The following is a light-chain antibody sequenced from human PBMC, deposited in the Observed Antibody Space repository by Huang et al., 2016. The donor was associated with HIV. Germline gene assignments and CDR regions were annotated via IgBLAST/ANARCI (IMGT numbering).Light chain of an antibody. V-gene: IGKV2-28*01. CDR3: MQALQTPST. CDR1: QSLLHSNGYNY. J-gene: IGKJ3*01. CDR2: LGS. Sequence: DIVMTQSPLSLPVTPGEPASISCRSSQSLLHSNGYNYLDWYLQKPGQSPQLLSYLGSTRASGVPDRFSGSGSGTDFTLKISRVEAEDVGVFYCMQALQTPSTFGPGTKVDIK.